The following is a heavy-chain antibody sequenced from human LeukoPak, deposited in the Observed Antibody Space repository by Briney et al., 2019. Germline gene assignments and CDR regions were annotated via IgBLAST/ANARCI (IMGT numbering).Heavy chain of an antibody. D-gene: IGHD6-19*01. CDR2: IYYSGST. Sequence: SETLSLTCTVSGGSISSSSYYWGWIRQPPGKGLEWIGSIYYSGSTYYNPSLKSRVTISVDTSKNQFSLKLSSVTAADTAVYYCARHLSKAVALVHWGQGTLVTVSS. CDR3: ARHLSKAVALVH. J-gene: IGHJ4*02. V-gene: IGHV4-39*01. CDR1: GGSISSSSYY.